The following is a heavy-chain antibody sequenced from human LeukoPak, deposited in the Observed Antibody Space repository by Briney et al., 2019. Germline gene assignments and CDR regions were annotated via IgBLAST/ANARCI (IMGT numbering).Heavy chain of an antibody. Sequence: GGSLRLSCAASGFTVFNYWMSWVRQAPGKGLEWVANINLDGSQKYYVDSLKGRFTISRDNAKNSLYLQMNSLRAEDTAVYYCAELGITMIGGVWGKGTTVTISS. D-gene: IGHD3-10*02. V-gene: IGHV3-7*01. CDR1: GFTVFNYW. J-gene: IGHJ6*04. CDR3: AELGITMIGGV. CDR2: INLDGSQK.